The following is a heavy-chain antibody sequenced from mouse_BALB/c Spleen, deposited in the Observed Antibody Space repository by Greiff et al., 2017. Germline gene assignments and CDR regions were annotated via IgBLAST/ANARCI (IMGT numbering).Heavy chain of an antibody. CDR2: IWGGGST. D-gene: IGHD4-1*01. J-gene: IGHJ3*01. CDR1: GFSLSRYS. V-gene: IGHV2-6-4*01. Sequence: VQRVESGPGLVAPSQSLSITCTVSGFSLSRYSVHWVRQPPGKGLEWLGMIWGGGSTDYNSALKSRLSISKDNSMIQVFLKMNSLQTDDTAMYYCTSELTGTWFAYWGQGTLVTVSA. CDR3: TSELTGTWFAY.